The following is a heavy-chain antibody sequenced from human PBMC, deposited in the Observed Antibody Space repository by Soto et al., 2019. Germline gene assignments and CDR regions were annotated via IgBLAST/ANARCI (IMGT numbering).Heavy chain of an antibody. D-gene: IGHD3-10*01. J-gene: IGHJ4*02. CDR3: ARGRYGAY. V-gene: IGHV1-18*01. Sequence: QVHLVQSGAEVKKPGASVKVSCKGSGYAFTTYGITWVRQAPGQGLEWMGWISAHNGNTNYAQKFXGXVXXTRDTSTSTAYMELRSLRCDDTAVYYCARGRYGAYWGQGALVTVSS. CDR1: GYAFTTYG. CDR2: ISAHNGNT.